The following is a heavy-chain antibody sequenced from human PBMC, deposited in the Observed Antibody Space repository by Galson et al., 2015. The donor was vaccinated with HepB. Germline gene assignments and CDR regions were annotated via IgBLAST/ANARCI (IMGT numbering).Heavy chain of an antibody. V-gene: IGHV3-30-3*01. Sequence: SLRLSCAASGFTFSTSTMHWVRQAPGKGLEWVALLSNDGTNQYYADSVKGRFTISRDNSKNTLYLRMNSLRTEDTAVYYCARGRPDYYYYYMDVWGKGTTVTVSS. J-gene: IGHJ6*03. CDR3: ARGRPDYYYYYMDV. CDR1: GFTFSTST. CDR2: LSNDGTNQ.